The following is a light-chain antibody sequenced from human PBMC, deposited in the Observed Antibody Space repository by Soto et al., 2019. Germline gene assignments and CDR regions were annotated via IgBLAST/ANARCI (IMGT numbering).Light chain of an antibody. Sequence: EIVLTQSPGTLSLSPGERATLSCSASQSISSSNLAWYQQKPGQAPRLLIYGASSRATGIPDSFSGSGSGTDFTLTISRLEPEDFAVYYCQQYGSSPRTFGHGTKVDIK. J-gene: IGKJ1*01. CDR1: QSISSSN. CDR3: QQYGSSPRT. CDR2: GAS. V-gene: IGKV3-20*01.